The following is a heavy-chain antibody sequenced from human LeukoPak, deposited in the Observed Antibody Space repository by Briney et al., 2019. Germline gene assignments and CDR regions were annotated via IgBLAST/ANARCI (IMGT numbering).Heavy chain of an antibody. CDR2: IHYSGST. J-gene: IGHJ4*02. D-gene: IGHD2-21*02. V-gene: IGHV4-59*04. CDR1: GGSISSYY. Sequence: SETLSLTCTVSGGSISSYYWGWIRQPPGKGLEWLGNIHYSGSTYYNPSLQSRVTLSVDTSKNQFSLKLTSVTATDTAVYYCARTYPDCDYWGQGTLVTVSS. CDR3: ARTYPDCDY.